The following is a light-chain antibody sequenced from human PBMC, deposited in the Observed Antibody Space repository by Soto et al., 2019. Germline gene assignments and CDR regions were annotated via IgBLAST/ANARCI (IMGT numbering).Light chain of an antibody. J-gene: IGKJ1*01. CDR2: GAS. Sequence: EIVLTQSPGTLSLSPGERATLSCRASQSVSSSYLAWYQQKPGQAPRLLIYGASSRATGIPDRFSGSGSGTDFTLIISSLEPEDFSAYYCRQHGIAPWTFGQGTKVDIK. CDR3: RQHGIAPWT. V-gene: IGKV3-20*01. CDR1: QSVSSSY.